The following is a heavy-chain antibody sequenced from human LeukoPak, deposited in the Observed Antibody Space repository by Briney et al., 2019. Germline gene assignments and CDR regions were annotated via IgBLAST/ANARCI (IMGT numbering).Heavy chain of an antibody. CDR3: ARVAYFYGSGSYCFDY. V-gene: IGHV4-59*01. CDR1: AGFISGYY. CDR2: IYYSGNT. J-gene: IGHJ4*02. Sequence: KPSETLSLTCSVSAGFISGYYWSWIRQSPGKRLEWIAYIYYSGNTNYNPSLKSRVNISVDTSKSQFSLKLSSVTAAERAVYYCARVAYFYGSGSYCFDYWGQGTLVTVSS. D-gene: IGHD3-10*01.